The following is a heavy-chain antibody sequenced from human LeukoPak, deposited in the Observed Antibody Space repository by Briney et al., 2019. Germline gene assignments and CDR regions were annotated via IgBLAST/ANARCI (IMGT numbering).Heavy chain of an antibody. CDR1: GFSFSTYS. CDR3: AAGKYSSGWYVH. CDR2: IISTGTSI. V-gene: IGHV3-21*01. Sequence: GGSLRLSCGASGFSFSTYSMTWVRQAPGKGLEWVSSIISTGTSIYYADSVKGRFTISRDNAKNSLYLQMNNLRADDTAVYYCAAGKYSSGWYVHWGQGTLVTFSS. J-gene: IGHJ5*02. D-gene: IGHD6-19*01.